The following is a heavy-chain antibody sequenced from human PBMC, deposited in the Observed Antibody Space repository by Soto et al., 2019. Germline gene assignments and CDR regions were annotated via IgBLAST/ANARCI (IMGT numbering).Heavy chain of an antibody. V-gene: IGHV4-39*07. CDR2: IYYRGNA. CDR3: ARLSPLSIFGVVIVPPGFGWLDP. J-gene: IGHJ5*02. CDR1: DGYINSDKYY. Sequence: SLTMSHTSSVSDGYINSDKYYCIRNRQPPGKGLEWIGNIYYRGNAYYNPSLKSRVTLSVDTSKNQFSLKLSSVTAADTAVYYCARLSPLSIFGVVIVPPGFGWLDPWGQGTLVTVSS. D-gene: IGHD3-3*01.